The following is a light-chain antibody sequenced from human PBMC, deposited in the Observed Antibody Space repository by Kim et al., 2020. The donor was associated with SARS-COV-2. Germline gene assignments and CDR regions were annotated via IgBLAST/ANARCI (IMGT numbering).Light chain of an antibody. CDR1: QSVLDRSNNQIY. Sequence: DIAMTQSPDSLAVSLGERATINCKSSQSVLDRSNNQIYLAWYQQKPGQPPKLLISWASIRESGVPDRISGSGSGTDFTLTISSLQAEDVALYYCQQYYSSPFTFGQGTNWRS. V-gene: IGKV4-1*01. CDR3: QQYYSSPFT. CDR2: WAS. J-gene: IGKJ2*01.